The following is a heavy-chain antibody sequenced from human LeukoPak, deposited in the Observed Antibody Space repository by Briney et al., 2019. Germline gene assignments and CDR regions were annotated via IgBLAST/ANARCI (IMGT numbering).Heavy chain of an antibody. CDR2: IYTSGST. CDR1: GGSISSYY. J-gene: IGHJ4*02. Sequence: SESLSLTCTVSGGSISSYYWSWIRQPAGKGLEWIGRIYTSGSTNYNPSLKSRVTMSVDTSKNQFSLKLSSVTAADTAVYYCARDAPIFGVVIIYFDYWGQGTLVTVSS. V-gene: IGHV4-4*07. D-gene: IGHD3-3*01. CDR3: ARDAPIFGVVIIYFDY.